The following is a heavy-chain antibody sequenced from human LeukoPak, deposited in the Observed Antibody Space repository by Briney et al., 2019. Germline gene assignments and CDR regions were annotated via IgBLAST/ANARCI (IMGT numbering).Heavy chain of an antibody. D-gene: IGHD2-21*02. CDR2: ITSPVGHI. CDR1: GFTFGTQR. Sequence: PGGSLPLSHAPSGFTFGTQRMNCVRQAPGKGLEWVASITSPVGHIYYADSLKGRITISRDNAKSPLYLQINSLRAEDRAVYYCATAGKSRYCPCFEYTGQGGPVTVSS. V-gene: IGHV3-21*01. J-gene: IGHJ4*02. CDR3: ATAGKSRYCPCFEY.